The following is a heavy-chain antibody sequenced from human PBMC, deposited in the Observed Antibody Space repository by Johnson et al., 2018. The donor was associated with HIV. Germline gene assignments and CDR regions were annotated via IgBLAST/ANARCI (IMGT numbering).Heavy chain of an antibody. Sequence: QVQLVESGGGVVQPGRSLRLSCAASGFTFSNYGMAWVRQAPGKGLEWVSAISGSGGSTYYADSVKGRLPISRDNSKNTLYLQMNSLPFEDTAVYYCATEGAAAAAGPSDAFDIWGQGTMVTVSS. CDR3: ATEGAAAAAGPSDAFDI. J-gene: IGHJ3*02. CDR2: ISGSGGST. CDR1: GFTFSNYG. V-gene: IGHV3-NL1*01. D-gene: IGHD6-13*01.